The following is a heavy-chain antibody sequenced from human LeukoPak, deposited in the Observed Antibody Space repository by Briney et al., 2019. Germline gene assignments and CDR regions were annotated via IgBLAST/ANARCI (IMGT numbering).Heavy chain of an antibody. D-gene: IGHD3-3*01. Sequence: GGSLRLSCAASGFTFSSYWMSWVRQAPGKGLEWVANIKQDGSEKYYVDSVKGRFTISRDNAKNTLYLQMNSLRAEDTAVYYCARDSRITIFGVVIRPLDYWGQGTLVTVSS. CDR3: ARDSRITIFGVVIRPLDY. V-gene: IGHV3-7*01. CDR1: GFTFSSYW. J-gene: IGHJ4*02. CDR2: IKQDGSEK.